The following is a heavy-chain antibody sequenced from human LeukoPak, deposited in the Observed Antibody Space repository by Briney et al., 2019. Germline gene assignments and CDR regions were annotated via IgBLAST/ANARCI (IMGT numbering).Heavy chain of an antibody. V-gene: IGHV1-18*01. CDR3: ARDLGWGRTVTDNFDY. CDR2: ISAYNGNT. CDR1: GYTFSNYG. Sequence: GASVKVSCKASGYTFSNYGISWVRQAPGQGLEWMGWISAYNGNTNYAQKLQGRVTMTTDTSTSTAYMELRSLRSDDTAVYYCARDLGWGRTVTDNFDYWGQGTLVTVSS. D-gene: IGHD4-17*01. J-gene: IGHJ4*02.